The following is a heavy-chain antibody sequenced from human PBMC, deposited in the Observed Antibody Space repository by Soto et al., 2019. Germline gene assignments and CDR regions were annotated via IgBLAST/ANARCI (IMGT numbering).Heavy chain of an antibody. CDR3: ATDSRGRWAPSIDY. Sequence: EVQVVESGGGLVKPGGSLRLSCAASGFTFSKAWMNWVRQAPGKGLEWVGRIKSKTDGGTMYYAAPMRGRFTISRDDSKNTLYLQMNNLETEDTAVYYCATDSRGRWAPSIDYWGQGTLVTVSS. V-gene: IGHV3-15*01. D-gene: IGHD1-26*01. J-gene: IGHJ4*02. CDR2: IKSKTDGGTM. CDR1: GFTFSKAW.